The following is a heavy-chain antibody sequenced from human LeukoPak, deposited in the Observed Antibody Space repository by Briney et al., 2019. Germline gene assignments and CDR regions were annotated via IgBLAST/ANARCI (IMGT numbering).Heavy chain of an antibody. CDR2: INSDGSST. V-gene: IGHV3-74*01. D-gene: IGHD6-19*01. J-gene: IGHJ4*02. CDR3: ARDNGGSGWLY. CDR1: GFTFSSYW. Sequence: PGGSLRLSCAASGFTFSSYWVHWVRQAPGKGLVWVSPINSDGSSTSYADSVKGRFTISRDNAKNTLSLQMNSLRAEDTAVYYCARDNGGSGWLYWGQGTLVTVSS.